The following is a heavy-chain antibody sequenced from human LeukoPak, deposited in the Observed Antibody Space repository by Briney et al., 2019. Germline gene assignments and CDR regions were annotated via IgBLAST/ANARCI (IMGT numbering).Heavy chain of an antibody. CDR2: INPKNGGT. CDR1: GYTFSGYY. Sequence: ASVKVSCKASGYTFSGYYMQWVRQAPGQGPEWMGWINPKNGGTNYAQKFQGRVTLTRDTSISTAYMELSDLRSDDTAVYYCARTYEKMATMGAFHYWGQGTLVTVSS. CDR3: ARTYEKMATMGAFHY. V-gene: IGHV1-2*02. J-gene: IGHJ4*02. D-gene: IGHD5-24*01.